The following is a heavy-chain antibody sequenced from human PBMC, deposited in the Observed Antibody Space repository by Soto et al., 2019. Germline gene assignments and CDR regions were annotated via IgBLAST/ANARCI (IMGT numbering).Heavy chain of an antibody. Sequence: EVQLVESGGGLVQPGGSLRLSCAASGFTFSSYDMHWVRQATGKGLEWVSAIGTAGDTYYPGSVKGRFTISRENAKKSLYLQMNSLRAGDTAVYYCARGGYYGSGSHAYFDLWGRGTLVTVSS. V-gene: IGHV3-13*04. D-gene: IGHD3-10*01. J-gene: IGHJ2*01. CDR2: IGTAGDT. CDR1: GFTFSSYD. CDR3: ARGGYYGSGSHAYFDL.